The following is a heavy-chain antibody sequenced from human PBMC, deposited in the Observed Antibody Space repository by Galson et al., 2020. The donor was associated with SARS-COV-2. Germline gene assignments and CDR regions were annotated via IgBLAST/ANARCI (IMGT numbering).Heavy chain of an antibody. CDR3: ARHDPSSWSFDY. CDR2: IYYSGST. J-gene: IGHJ4*02. D-gene: IGHD6-13*01. V-gene: IGHV4-39*01. Sequence: SETLSLTCTVSAGSISSRSYYWAWLRQPPGQGLEWIGSIYYSGSTYYNPSLKSRVTISVDTSKNQFSLKLSSVTAADTAVYYCARHDPSSWSFDYWGQGTLVTVSS. CDR1: AGSISSRSYY.